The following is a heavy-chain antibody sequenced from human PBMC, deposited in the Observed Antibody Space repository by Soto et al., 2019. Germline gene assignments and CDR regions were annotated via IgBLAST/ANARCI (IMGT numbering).Heavy chain of an antibody. D-gene: IGHD4-17*01. CDR1: RFSFSNYA. J-gene: IGHJ3*02. CDR3: STDPNGDYIGAFDN. V-gene: IGHV3-23*01. Sequence: EVQLLESGGRLVAPGGSLRLSCAGSRFSFSNYAMTWARQAPGEGLEWVSSITGSGGGTTYADSVKGRFTISGDNSKNILYLQMDSLRADDTAVYYCSTDPNGDYIGAFDNWGQGTMVTVSS. CDR2: ITGSGGGT.